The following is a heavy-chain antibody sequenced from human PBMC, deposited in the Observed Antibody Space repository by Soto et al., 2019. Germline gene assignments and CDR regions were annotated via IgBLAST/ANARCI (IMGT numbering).Heavy chain of an antibody. V-gene: IGHV4-34*01. D-gene: IGHD1-26*01. Sequence: QVQLQQWGAGLLKPSETLSLTCAVYGGSFSGYYWSWILQPPGKGLEWIGEINHSGSTNYNPSLKSRVTISVDTSKSQFALKLSSVTAADTAVYYCALLGSYRPDYYGGQGTLVTVSS. J-gene: IGHJ4*02. CDR3: ALLGSYRPDYY. CDR2: INHSGST. CDR1: GGSFSGYY.